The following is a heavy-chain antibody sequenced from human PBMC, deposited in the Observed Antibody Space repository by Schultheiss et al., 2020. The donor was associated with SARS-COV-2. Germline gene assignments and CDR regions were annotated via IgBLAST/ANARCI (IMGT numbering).Heavy chain of an antibody. V-gene: IGHV4-39*01. CDR1: GGSISSSSYY. CDR2: VYYSGAP. D-gene: IGHD6-25*01. Sequence: SETLSLTCTVSGGSISSSSYYWGWIRQPPGKGLEWIGSVYYSGAPYYNPSLKSRVTIFVDTSKNQFSLKLSSVTAADTAVYYCARPAWGGRGYRPGYFDYWGQGTLVTVSS. CDR3: ARPAWGGRGYRPGYFDY. J-gene: IGHJ4*02.